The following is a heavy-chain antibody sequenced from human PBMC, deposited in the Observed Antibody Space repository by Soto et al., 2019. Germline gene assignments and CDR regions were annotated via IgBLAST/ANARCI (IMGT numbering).Heavy chain of an antibody. CDR2: INHSGST. CDR3: ARGRVWFGELSRYGMDV. V-gene: IGHV4-34*01. D-gene: IGHD3-10*01. J-gene: IGHJ6*02. Sequence: SETLSLTCAVYGGSFSGYYWSWIRQPPGKGLEWIGEINHSGSTNYNPSLKSRVTISVDTSKNQFSLKLSSVTAADTAVYYCARGRVWFGELSRYGMDVWGQGTTVT. CDR1: GGSFSGYY.